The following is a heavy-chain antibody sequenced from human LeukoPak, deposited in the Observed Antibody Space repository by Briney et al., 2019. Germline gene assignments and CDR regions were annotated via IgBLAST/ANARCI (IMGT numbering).Heavy chain of an antibody. Sequence: KSGGSLRLSCAASGFTFSDYYMSWIRQAPGKGLEWVSYISSSGSTIYYADSVKGRFTVSRDNAKNSLYLQMNSLRAEDTAVYYCARDSGSGSYLVYFDYWGQGTLVTVSS. J-gene: IGHJ4*02. V-gene: IGHV3-11*04. CDR3: ARDSGSGSYLVYFDY. CDR2: ISSSGSTI. D-gene: IGHD3-10*01. CDR1: GFTFSDYY.